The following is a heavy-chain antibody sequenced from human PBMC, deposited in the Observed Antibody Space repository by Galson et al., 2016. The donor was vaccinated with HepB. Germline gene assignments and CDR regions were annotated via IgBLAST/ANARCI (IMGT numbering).Heavy chain of an antibody. Sequence: SLRLSCAASGFTFSKYWMSWVRQAPGKRLEWVANIKQDGSEKDYVDSVKGRFTISRDNAKNSLYLQMNSRRAEDTAVYYCVREDVGGFDPWGQGTLVTVSS. J-gene: IGHJ5*02. D-gene: IGHD3-16*01. V-gene: IGHV3-7*01. CDR3: VREDVGGFDP. CDR1: GFTFSKYW. CDR2: IKQDGSEK.